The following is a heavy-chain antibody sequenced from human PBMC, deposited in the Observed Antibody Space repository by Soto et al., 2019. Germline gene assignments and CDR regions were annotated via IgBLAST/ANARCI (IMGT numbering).Heavy chain of an antibody. CDR1: GYTFTGYY. CDR3: ERDSSGFWFDP. V-gene: IGHV1-2*04. Sequence: GASVKVSCKASGYTFTGYYMHWVRQAPGQGLEWMGWINPNSGGTNYAQKFQGWVAMTRDTSISTAYMELSRLRSDDTAVYYCERDSSGFWFDPWGQGTLVTVSS. D-gene: IGHD3-22*01. J-gene: IGHJ5*02. CDR2: INPNSGGT.